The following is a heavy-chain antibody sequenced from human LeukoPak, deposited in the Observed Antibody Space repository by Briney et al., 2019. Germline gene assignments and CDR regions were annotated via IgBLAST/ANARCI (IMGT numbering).Heavy chain of an antibody. D-gene: IGHD2-2*01. CDR2: INHSGST. J-gene: IGHJ5*02. CDR3: ARNHPWTFYCGSTSCRRNNWFDP. V-gene: IGHV4-34*01. CDR1: GGSFSGYY. Sequence: SETLSLTCAVYGGSFSGYYWSWIRQPPGKGLEWIGEINHSGSTNYNPSLKSRVTISVDTSKNQFSLKLSSVTAADTAVYYCARNHPWTFYCGSTSCRRNNWFDPWGQGTLVTVSS.